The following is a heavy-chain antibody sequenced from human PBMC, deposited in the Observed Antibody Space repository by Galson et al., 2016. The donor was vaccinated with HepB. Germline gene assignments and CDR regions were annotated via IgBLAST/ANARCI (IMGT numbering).Heavy chain of an antibody. V-gene: IGHV3-30*04. D-gene: IGHD3-10*01. CDR2: ISYDGRNK. CDR1: GFTFSYYA. J-gene: IGHJ4*02. CDR3: ARDRGGGSGSYYNDYYFDY. Sequence: SLRLSCAASGFTFSYYAMHWVRQAPGKGLEWVAVISYDGRNKYYTDSVKGRFTISRDNSKNTLYLQMNSLRAEDTAVYYCARDRGGGSGSYYNDYYFDYWGQGTLVTVSS.